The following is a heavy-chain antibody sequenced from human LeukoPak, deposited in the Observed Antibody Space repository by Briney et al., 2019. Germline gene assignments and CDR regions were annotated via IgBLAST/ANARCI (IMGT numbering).Heavy chain of an antibody. D-gene: IGHD2-15*01. CDR1: GGSISSYY. CDR2: IYYSGST. CDR3: ARSPPYCSGGSCYLDY. Sequence: SETLSLTCTVSGGSISSYYWSWIRQPPGKGLEWIGYIYYSGSTNYNPSLKSRVTISVDTSKNRFSLKLSSVTAADTAVYYCARSPPYCSGGSCYLDYWGQGTLVTVSP. V-gene: IGHV4-59*01. J-gene: IGHJ4*02.